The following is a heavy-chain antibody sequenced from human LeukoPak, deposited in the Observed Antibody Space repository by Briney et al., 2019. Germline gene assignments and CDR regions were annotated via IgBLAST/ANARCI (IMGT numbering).Heavy chain of an antibody. V-gene: IGHV3-74*01. CDR2: INSDGSST. CDR1: GFTFSSYW. CDR3: ARAIGYSGYDFNCDY. J-gene: IGHJ4*02. D-gene: IGHD5-12*01. Sequence: GGSLRLSCAASGFTFSSYWMHWVRQAPGKGLVWVSRINSDGSSTSYADSVKGGFTISRDNAKHTLYLQMNSLRAEDTAVYYCARAIGYSGYDFNCDYWGQGTLVTVSS.